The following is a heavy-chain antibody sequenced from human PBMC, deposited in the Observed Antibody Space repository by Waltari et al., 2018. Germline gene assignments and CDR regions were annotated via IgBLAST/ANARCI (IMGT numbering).Heavy chain of an antibody. D-gene: IGHD3-3*01. Sequence: QVQLVQSGAEVKKPGSSVKVSCKASGGTFSSYTISWVRQAPGQGLEWMGRIIPILGIANYAQKFQGRVTITADKSTSTAYMELSSLRSEDTAVYYCARGDHLSSLYDFWSGYRDWGQGTLVTVSS. V-gene: IGHV1-69*02. CDR1: GGTFSSYT. J-gene: IGHJ4*02. CDR3: ARGDHLSSLYDFWSGYRD. CDR2: IIPILGIA.